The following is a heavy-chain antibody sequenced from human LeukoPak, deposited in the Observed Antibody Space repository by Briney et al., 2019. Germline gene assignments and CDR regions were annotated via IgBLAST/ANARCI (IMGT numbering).Heavy chain of an antibody. CDR3: VRGLVGYCSGGAWDGTCFDY. Sequence: GGSLRLSCAASGFTFSSYWMSWVRQAPGKGLEWVAIIKQDGNQKNYVDSVKGRFTISRDNAKNSLYLQMNSLRAEDTAVYYCVRGLVGYCSGGAWDGTCFDYWGQGTLVSVSS. CDR2: IKQDGNQK. D-gene: IGHD2-15*01. J-gene: IGHJ4*02. V-gene: IGHV3-7*03. CDR1: GFTFSSYW.